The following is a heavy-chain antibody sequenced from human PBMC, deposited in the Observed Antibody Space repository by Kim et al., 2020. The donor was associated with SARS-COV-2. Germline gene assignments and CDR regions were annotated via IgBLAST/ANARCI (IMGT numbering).Heavy chain of an antibody. J-gene: IGHJ6*02. CDR3: ARGRYCSSTSCYVGPSYYYGMDV. CDR1: GGSFSGYY. CDR2: INHSGST. Sequence: SETLSLTCAVYGGSFSGYYWSWIRQPPGKGLEWIGEINHSGSTNYNPSLKSRVTISVDTSKNQFSLKLSSVTAADTAVYYCARGRYCSSTSCYVGPSYYYGMDVWGQGTTVTVS. V-gene: IGHV4-34*01. D-gene: IGHD2-2*01.